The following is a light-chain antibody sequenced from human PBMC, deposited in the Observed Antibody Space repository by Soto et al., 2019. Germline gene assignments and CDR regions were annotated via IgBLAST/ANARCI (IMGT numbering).Light chain of an antibody. CDR2: EVS. J-gene: IGLJ1*01. V-gene: IGLV2-8*01. CDR1: SSDVGNSNY. CDR3: YSYAGDSYV. Sequence: QSVLTQPPSASGSPGQSVTISCPGTSSDVGNSNYVSWYQHHPGEAPKLMIYEVSQRPSGVPDRFSGSKSGNTASLTVSGLQPDDEADYYCYSYAGDSYVFGTGTRVTVL.